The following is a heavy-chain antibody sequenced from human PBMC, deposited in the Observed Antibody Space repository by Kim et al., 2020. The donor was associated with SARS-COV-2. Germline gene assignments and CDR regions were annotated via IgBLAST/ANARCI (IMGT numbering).Heavy chain of an antibody. D-gene: IGHD3-10*01. CDR1: GYTFSDYY. J-gene: IGHJ6*02. Sequence: ASVKVSCKASGYTFSDYYLHWVRQAPGQGLEWMGRMNPNSGDTNYAQKFHGRVTMTRDTSISSAYMELTRLRSDDTAVYYCARYGAGSYLYYGMDVWGQG. CDR3: ARYGAGSYLYYGMDV. CDR2: MNPNSGDT. V-gene: IGHV1-2*06.